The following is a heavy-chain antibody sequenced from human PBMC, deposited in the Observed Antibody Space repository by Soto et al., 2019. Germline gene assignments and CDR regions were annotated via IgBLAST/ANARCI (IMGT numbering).Heavy chain of an antibody. CDR2: ISGSGDST. J-gene: IGHJ4*02. CDR1: GFTFSSYA. CDR3: AKRTSGWYFDY. V-gene: IGHV3-23*01. Sequence: GGSLRLSCAASGFTFSSYAMSWVRQAPGKGLEWVSVISGSGDSTYYADSVRGRFTISRDNSKNTLYLQMNSLRAEDTAVYYCAKRTSGWYFDYWGQGTLVTVSS. D-gene: IGHD6-19*01.